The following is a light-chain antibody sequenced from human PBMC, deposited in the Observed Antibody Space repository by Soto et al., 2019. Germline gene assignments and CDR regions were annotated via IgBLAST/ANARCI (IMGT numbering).Light chain of an antibody. CDR2: GAS. Sequence: ETVLTQSPGTLSLSPGERVTLSCRASKSVSYLAWNQKKPGQAPRLLIYGASSRATGIPDRFSGSGSGTDFTLTISRLEPEDFAAYYCQQYDSSPPSWTFGQGTTVEVK. V-gene: IGKV3-20*01. CDR3: QQYDSSPPSWT. CDR1: KSVSY. J-gene: IGKJ1*01.